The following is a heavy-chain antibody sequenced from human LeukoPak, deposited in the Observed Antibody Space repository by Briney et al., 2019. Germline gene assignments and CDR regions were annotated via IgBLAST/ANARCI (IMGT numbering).Heavy chain of an antibody. Sequence: ASVKVSCKASGYTFTSYGISWVRQAPGQGLEWMGWISAYNGNTNYAQKLQGRVTMTTDTSTSTAYMELRSLRSDDTAVYYCARRSYYYDSSGHFDYWGQGTLVTVSS. V-gene: IGHV1-18*01. D-gene: IGHD3-22*01. J-gene: IGHJ4*02. CDR1: GYTFTSYG. CDR3: ARRSYYYDSSGHFDY. CDR2: ISAYNGNT.